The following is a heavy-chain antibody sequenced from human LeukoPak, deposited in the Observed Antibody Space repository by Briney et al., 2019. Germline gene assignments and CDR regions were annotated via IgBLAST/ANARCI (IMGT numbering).Heavy chain of an antibody. CDR2: ISGSGDST. V-gene: IGHV3-23*01. J-gene: IGHJ3*02. CDR1: GFTFSSYA. CDR3: AKAYYYDSSGYYTDAFDI. D-gene: IGHD3-22*01. Sequence: GGSLRLSCVASGFTFSSYAMSWVRQAPGKGLEWVSGISGSGDSTDYADSVKGRFTISRDNSKNTLYLQMNSLRAEDTAVYYCAKAYYYDSSGYYTDAFDIWGQGTMVTVSS.